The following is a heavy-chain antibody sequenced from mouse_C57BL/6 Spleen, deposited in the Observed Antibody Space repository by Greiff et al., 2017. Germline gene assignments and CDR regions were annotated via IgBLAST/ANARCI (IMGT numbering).Heavy chain of an antibody. CDR1: GYAFSSYW. J-gene: IGHJ2*01. CDR2: IYPGDGDT. D-gene: IGHD1-1*01. Sequence: QVQLKQSGAELVKPGASVKISCKASGYAFSSYWMNWVKQRPGKGLEWIGQIYPGDGDTNYNGKFKGKATLTADKSSSTAYMQLSSLTSEDSAVYFCARGSSSFYYFDYWGQGTTLTVSS. CDR3: ARGSSSFYYFDY. V-gene: IGHV1-80*01.